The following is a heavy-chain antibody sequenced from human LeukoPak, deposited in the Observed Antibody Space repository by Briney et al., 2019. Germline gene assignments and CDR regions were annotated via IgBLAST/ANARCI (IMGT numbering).Heavy chain of an antibody. V-gene: IGHV1-3*01. D-gene: IGHD7-27*01. CDR3: ARDSENWGYANY. J-gene: IGHJ4*02. CDR1: GYTFTSYA. CDR2: INAGNGNT. Sequence: ASVKVSCKASGYTFTSYAMHWVRQAPGQRLEWMGWINAGNGNTKYSHKFQGRVTITRDTSASTAYMELSSLRSEDAAVYYCARDSENWGYANYWGQGTLVTVSS.